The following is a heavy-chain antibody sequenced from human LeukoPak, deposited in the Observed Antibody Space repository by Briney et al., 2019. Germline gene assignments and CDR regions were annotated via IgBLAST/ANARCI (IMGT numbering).Heavy chain of an antibody. J-gene: IGHJ4*02. V-gene: IGHV3-53*01. CDR1: GFTFSNYG. CDR2: IYSDNT. Sequence: GGSLRLSCAVSGFTFSNYGMSWVRQAPGKGLEWVSFIYSDNTHYSDSVKGRFTISRDNSKNTLYLQMNSLRAEDTAVYYCARRAGAYSHPYDYWGQGTLVTVSS. CDR3: ARRAGAYSHPYDY. D-gene: IGHD4/OR15-4a*01.